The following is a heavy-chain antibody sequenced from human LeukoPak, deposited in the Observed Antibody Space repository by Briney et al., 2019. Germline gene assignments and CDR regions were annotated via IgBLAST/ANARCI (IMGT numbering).Heavy chain of an antibody. CDR1: GGSISSGGYS. V-gene: IGHV4-30-2*01. D-gene: IGHD4-17*01. Sequence: SQTLSLTCAVSGGSISSGGYSWSWIRQPPGKGLEWIGYIYHSGSTYYNPSLKSRVTISVDRSKNQFSLKLSSVTAADTAVYYCARHDYGDYGGFDPWGQGTLVTVSS. CDR3: ARHDYGDYGGFDP. J-gene: IGHJ5*02. CDR2: IYHSGST.